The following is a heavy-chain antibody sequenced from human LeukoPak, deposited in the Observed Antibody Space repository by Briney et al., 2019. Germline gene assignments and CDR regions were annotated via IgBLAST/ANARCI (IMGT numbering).Heavy chain of an antibody. CDR2: ISSSSSYI. V-gene: IGHV3-21*01. CDR3: ARDEDGDYFDY. CDR1: GFTFSSYS. J-gene: IGHJ4*02. D-gene: IGHD4-17*01. Sequence: TTGGSLRLSCAASGFTFSSYSMNWVRQAPGKGLEWVSSISSSSSYIYYADSVKGRFTISRDNAKNSLYLQMNSLRAEDTAVYYCARDEDGDYFDYWGQGTLVTVSS.